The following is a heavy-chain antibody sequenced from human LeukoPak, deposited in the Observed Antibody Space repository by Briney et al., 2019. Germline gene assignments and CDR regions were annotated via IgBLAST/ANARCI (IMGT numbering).Heavy chain of an antibody. CDR3: ARLTTITPTGGPFDY. V-gene: IGHV3-48*03. D-gene: IGHD4-17*01. Sequence: GGSLRLSCAASGFTFSSYEMNWVRQAPGKGLEWVSYITSSGNTIYYADSVKGRFTISRDNAKNSLYLQMNSLRAEDTAVYYCARLTTITPTGGPFDYWGQGTLVTVSS. CDR2: ITSSGNTI. J-gene: IGHJ4*02. CDR1: GFTFSSYE.